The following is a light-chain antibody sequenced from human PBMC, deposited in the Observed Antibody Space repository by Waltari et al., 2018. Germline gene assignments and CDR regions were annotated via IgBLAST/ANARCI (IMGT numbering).Light chain of an antibody. CDR3: QQYGSSSIT. Sequence: TQSPATLSLSPGERATLSCRANENIRSSYLAWYQQKPGQAPRLLIYGASSRASDIPDRFSGRGSGRGFTLSISSLEPEDSAVYFCQQYGSSSITFGQGTRLEIK. J-gene: IGKJ5*01. CDR2: GAS. CDR1: ENIRSSY. V-gene: IGKV3-20*01.